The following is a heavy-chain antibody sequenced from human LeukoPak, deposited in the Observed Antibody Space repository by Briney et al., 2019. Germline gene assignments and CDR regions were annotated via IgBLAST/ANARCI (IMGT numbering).Heavy chain of an antibody. CDR2: INHSGST. Sequence: SETLSLTCAVYGGSFSGYYWSWIRQPPGEGLEWIGEINHSGSTNYNPSLKSRVTISVDTSKNQFSLKLSSVTAADTAVYYCARVGRFLSWFDPWGQGTLVTVSS. V-gene: IGHV4-34*01. CDR1: GGSFSGYY. D-gene: IGHD3-3*01. CDR3: ARVGRFLSWFDP. J-gene: IGHJ5*02.